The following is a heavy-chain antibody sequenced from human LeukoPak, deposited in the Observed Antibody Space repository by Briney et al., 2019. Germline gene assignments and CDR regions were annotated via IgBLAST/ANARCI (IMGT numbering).Heavy chain of an antibody. CDR1: GGSISSYY. CDR2: IYYSGST. V-gene: IGHV4-59*01. Sequence: LVKPSKTLSLTCTVSGGSISSYYWSWIRQPPGKGLEWIGYIYYSGSTNYNPSLKSRVTISVDTSKNQFSLKLSSVTAADTAVYYCARGPRWLQSFDYWGQGTLVTVSS. D-gene: IGHD5-24*01. CDR3: ARGPRWLQSFDY. J-gene: IGHJ4*02.